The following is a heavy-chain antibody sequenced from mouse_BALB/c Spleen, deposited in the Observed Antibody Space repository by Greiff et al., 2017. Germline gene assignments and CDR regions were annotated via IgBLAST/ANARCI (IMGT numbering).Heavy chain of an antibody. Sequence: VAPSQSLSITCTVSGFSLTSYGVHWVRQPPGKGLEWLGVIWAGGSTNYNSALMSRLSISKDNSKSQVFLKMNSLQTDDTAMYYCARDSLYDGSSRGAYWGQGTLVTVSA. CDR1: GFSLTSYG. CDR3: ARDSLYDGSSRGAY. D-gene: IGHD2-3*01. J-gene: IGHJ3*01. CDR2: IWAGGST. V-gene: IGHV2-9*02.